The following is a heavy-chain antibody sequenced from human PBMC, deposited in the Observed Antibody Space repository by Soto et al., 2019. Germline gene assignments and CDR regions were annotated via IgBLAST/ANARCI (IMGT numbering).Heavy chain of an antibody. CDR3: ARGGSSWTGWFDP. CDR2: IYYSGST. Sequence: SETLSLTCTVSGGTISSYYWSWIRQPPGKGLEWIGYIYYSGSTNYNPSLKSRVTISVDTSKNQFSLKLSSVTAADTAVYYCARGGSSWTGWFDPWGQGTLVTVSS. J-gene: IGHJ5*02. CDR1: GGTISSYY. V-gene: IGHV4-59*01. D-gene: IGHD6-13*01.